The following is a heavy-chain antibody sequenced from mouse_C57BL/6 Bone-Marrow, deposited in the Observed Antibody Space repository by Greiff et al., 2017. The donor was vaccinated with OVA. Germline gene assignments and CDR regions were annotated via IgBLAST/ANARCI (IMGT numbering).Heavy chain of an antibody. D-gene: IGHD1-1*01. J-gene: IGHJ1*03. V-gene: IGHV1-64*01. Sequence: VQLQQPGAELVKPGASVTLSCKASGYTFTSYWMHWVKQRPGQGLEWIGMIHPNSGSTNYNEKFKSKATLTVDKSSSTAYMQLSSLTSEDSAVYYCARKGVITTVGRYFDVWGTGTTVTVSS. CDR3: ARKGVITTVGRYFDV. CDR2: IHPNSGST. CDR1: GYTFTSYW.